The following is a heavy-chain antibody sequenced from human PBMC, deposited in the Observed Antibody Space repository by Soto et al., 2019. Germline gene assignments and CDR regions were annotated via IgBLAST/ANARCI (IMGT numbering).Heavy chain of an antibody. D-gene: IGHD1-1*01. CDR3: AANWNFGLNF. J-gene: IGHJ4*02. CDR2: ISSSLGHT. V-gene: IGHV3-11*03. Sequence: GSLRLSCVASGFDFSDFHIGWVRQAPGKGLEWISYISSSLGHTDYAESVKGRFTISRDNAKSSVFLEMSDLRSDDTAVYYCAANWNFGLNFWGQGTLVTVSS. CDR1: GFDFSDFH.